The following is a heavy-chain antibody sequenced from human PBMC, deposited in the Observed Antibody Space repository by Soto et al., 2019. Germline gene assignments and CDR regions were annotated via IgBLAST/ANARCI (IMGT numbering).Heavy chain of an antibody. CDR2: IYYSGST. J-gene: IGHJ6*02. V-gene: IGHV4-59*01. Sequence: SETLFLTCTVSGGSISSYYWSWIRQPPGKGLEWIGYIYYSGSTNYNPSLKSRVTISVDTSKNQFSLKLSSVTAADTAVYYCARVGYYGSGSYLYYYYGMDVWGQGTTVT. CDR3: ARVGYYGSGSYLYYYYGMDV. D-gene: IGHD3-10*01. CDR1: GGSISSYY.